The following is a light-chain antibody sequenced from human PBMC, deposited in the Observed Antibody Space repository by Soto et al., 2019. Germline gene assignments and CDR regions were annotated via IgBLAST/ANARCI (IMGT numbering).Light chain of an antibody. Sequence: IVLTQFPGTLSLSPGERASLSCRASHSISSSNLAWYQQKPGQAPRLLIYAESSRATGIPDRFSCSGSGTDFTLTISRLEPEDFAVYYCQHYGSFPITFGQGTRLE. J-gene: IGKJ5*01. CDR2: AES. V-gene: IGKV3-20*01. CDR3: QHYGSFPIT. CDR1: HSISSSN.